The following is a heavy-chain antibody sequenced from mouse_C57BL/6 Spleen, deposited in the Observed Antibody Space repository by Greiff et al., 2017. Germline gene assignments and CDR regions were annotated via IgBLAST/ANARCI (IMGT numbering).Heavy chain of an antibody. J-gene: IGHJ2*01. CDR1: GYTFTSYW. CDR3: GRGSYYYGRSYYFDY. Sequence: QVQLQQPGPELVKPGASVKLSCKASGYTFTSYWMHWVKQRPGQGLEWIGNINPSNGGTNYNEKFKSKATLAVDKSSSTAYMQLSSLPSEDSAVYYCGRGSYYYGRSYYFDYWGQGTTLTVSS. CDR2: INPSNGGT. V-gene: IGHV1-53*01. D-gene: IGHD1-1*01.